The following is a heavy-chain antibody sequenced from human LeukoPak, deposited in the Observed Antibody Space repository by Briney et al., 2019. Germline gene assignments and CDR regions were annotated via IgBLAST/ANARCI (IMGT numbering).Heavy chain of an antibody. V-gene: IGHV4-59*01. J-gene: IGHJ4*02. CDR2: IYYSGST. Sequence: SETLSLTCAVYGGSFSGYYWSWIRQPPGKGLEWIGYIYYSGSTNYNPSLKSRVTISVDTSKNQFSLKLSSVTAADTAVYYCARDRQQLPPGRSGFDYWGQGTLVTVSS. CDR3: ARDRQQLPPGRSGFDY. CDR1: GGSFSGYY. D-gene: IGHD6-13*01.